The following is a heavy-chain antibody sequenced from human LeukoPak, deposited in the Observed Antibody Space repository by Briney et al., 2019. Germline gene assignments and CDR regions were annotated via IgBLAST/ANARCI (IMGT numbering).Heavy chain of an antibody. Sequence: GGSLRLSCAASGFTFSSYSMNWVRQAPGKGLEWVSSISSSSFYIYYADSVKGQFTISRDNAKNSLYLQMNSLRAEDTAVYYCARARDIAVANYYFDYWGQGTLVTVSS. CDR3: ARARDIAVANYYFDY. D-gene: IGHD6-19*01. CDR2: ISSSSFYI. J-gene: IGHJ4*02. V-gene: IGHV3-21*01. CDR1: GFTFSSYS.